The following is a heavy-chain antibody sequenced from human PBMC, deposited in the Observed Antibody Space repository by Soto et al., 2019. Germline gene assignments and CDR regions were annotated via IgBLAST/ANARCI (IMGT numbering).Heavy chain of an antibody. CDR1: GFTFSSFG. Sequence: QVQLVESGGGVVQPGRSLRLSCAASGFTFSSFGVHWVRQAPGKGLEWVAVISYDGTNRYYEDYVKGRFTISRDNSRTMVYLQMDILRAEDTTVYYCAQDFAGCSSGVCAHNGFDPWGQGTLVTVSS. CDR3: AQDFAGCSSGVCAHNGFDP. J-gene: IGHJ5*02. CDR2: ISYDGTNR. V-gene: IGHV3-30*18. D-gene: IGHD2-8*01.